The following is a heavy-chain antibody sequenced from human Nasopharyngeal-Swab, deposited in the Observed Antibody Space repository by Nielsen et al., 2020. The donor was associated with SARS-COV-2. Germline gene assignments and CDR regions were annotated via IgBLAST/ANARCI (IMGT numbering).Heavy chain of an antibody. CDR3: ARGALSIAGTGCGY. D-gene: IGHD6-6*01. J-gene: IGHJ4*02. V-gene: IGHV3-30-3*01. CDR2: ISYDGSNK. Sequence: WIRQPPGKGLEWVAVISYDGSNKYYADSVKGRFTISRDNSKNTLYLQMNSLRAEDTAVYYCARGALSIAGTGCGYWGQGTLVTVSS.